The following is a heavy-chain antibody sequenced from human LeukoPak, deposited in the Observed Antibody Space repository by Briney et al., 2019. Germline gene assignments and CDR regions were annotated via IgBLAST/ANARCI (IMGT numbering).Heavy chain of an antibody. D-gene: IGHD5-12*01. J-gene: IGHJ3*01. V-gene: IGHV3-7*04. CDR2: IKNYGSEK. CDR1: GFTFSSYW. Sequence: GGSLRLFCAASGFTFSSYWMSWVRRPAAKGREGGANIKNYGSEKYYADPARGRFSFSRDNAKNSLNLQMNSLRDEDTAVYYCARLDIVATGAFDLWGQGTMDTVSS. CDR3: ARLDIVATGAFDL.